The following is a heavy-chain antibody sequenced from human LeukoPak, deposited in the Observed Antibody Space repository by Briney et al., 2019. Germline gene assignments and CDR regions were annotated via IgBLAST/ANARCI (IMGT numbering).Heavy chain of an antibody. J-gene: IGHJ5*02. D-gene: IGHD2-2*01. CDR1: GYSFTNYW. CDR2: IYPGDSDT. V-gene: IGHV5-51*01. Sequence: GESLKISCKGSGYSFTNYWIGWVRQMPGKGLEWMGIIYPGDSDTRYSPSFQGQVTISADKSISTAYLQWSSLKASDTAMYYCARQSCSTSSCYGFFGGFDPWGQGTLVTVSS. CDR3: ARQSCSTSSCYGFFGGFDP.